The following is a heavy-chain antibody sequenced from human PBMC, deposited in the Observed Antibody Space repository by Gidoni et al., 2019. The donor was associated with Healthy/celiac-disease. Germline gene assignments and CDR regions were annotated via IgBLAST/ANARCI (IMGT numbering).Heavy chain of an antibody. V-gene: IGHV1-69*01. CDR1: GGTFSSYA. D-gene: IGHD6-13*01. J-gene: IGHJ4*02. Sequence: QVQLVQSGAEVKKPGSSAKVSCKASGGTFSSYAISWVRQAPGQGLEWMGGIIPNFGTANYAQKFQGRVTITADESTSTAYMELSSLRSEDTAVYYCARGDDIARSSGGRFDYWGQGTLVTVSS. CDR3: ARGDDIARSSGGRFDY. CDR2: IIPNFGTA.